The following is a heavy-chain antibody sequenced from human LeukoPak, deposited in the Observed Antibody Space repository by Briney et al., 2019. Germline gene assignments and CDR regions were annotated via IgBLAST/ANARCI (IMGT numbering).Heavy chain of an antibody. J-gene: IGHJ4*02. CDR3: ARVFGNLGYSSSRFDY. D-gene: IGHD6-13*01. CDR2: INPNSGGT. V-gene: IGHV1-2*02. CDR1: GYTFTGYY. Sequence: GASVKVSCKASGYTFTGYYMHWVRQAPGQGLEWMGWINPNSGGTNYAQKFQGRVTMTRDASISTAYMELSRLRSDDTAVYYCARVFGNLGYSSSRFDYWGQGTLVTVSS.